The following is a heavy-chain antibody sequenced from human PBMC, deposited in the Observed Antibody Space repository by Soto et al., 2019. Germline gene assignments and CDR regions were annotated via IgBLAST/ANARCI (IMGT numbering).Heavy chain of an antibody. V-gene: IGHV1-69*02. D-gene: IGHD6-19*01. CDR1: GGTFSSYT. CDR2: IIPILGIA. J-gene: IGHJ4*02. Sequence: QVQLVQSGAEVKKPGSSVKVSCKASGGTFSSYTISWVRPAPGQGLEWMGRIIPILGIANYAQKFQGRVTITADKATSTADMELSSLRSEDTAVYYCARGRIAVAGYYCDYWGQGTLVTVSS. CDR3: ARGRIAVAGYYCDY.